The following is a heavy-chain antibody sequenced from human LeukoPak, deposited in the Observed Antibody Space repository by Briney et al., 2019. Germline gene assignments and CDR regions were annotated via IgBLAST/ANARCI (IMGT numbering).Heavy chain of an antibody. CDR1: GGTFSSYA. V-gene: IGHV1-69*13. J-gene: IGHJ3*01. Sequence: ASVKVSCKASGGTFSSYAISWVRQAPGQGLEWMGGITPIFDTTNYAQKFRGRVTITADESANTAFMELSSLTSEDTAIYYCARPKDLILRSFHVWGQGTVVTVSS. D-gene: IGHD3/OR15-3a*01. CDR3: ARPKDLILRSFHV. CDR2: ITPIFDTT.